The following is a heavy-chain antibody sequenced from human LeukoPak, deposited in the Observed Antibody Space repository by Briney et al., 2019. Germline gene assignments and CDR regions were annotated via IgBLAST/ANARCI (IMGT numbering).Heavy chain of an antibody. D-gene: IGHD3-10*01. CDR2: ISYDGSNK. Sequence: GRSLRLSCAASGFTFSSYGMHWVRQAPGEGLEWVAVISYDGSNKYYADSVKGRFTISRDNSKNTLYLQMNSLRAEDTAVYYCARLPGRYYGSGSPNWYFDLWGRGTLVTVSS. CDR3: ARLPGRYYGSGSPNWYFDL. CDR1: GFTFSSYG. J-gene: IGHJ2*01. V-gene: IGHV3-30*03.